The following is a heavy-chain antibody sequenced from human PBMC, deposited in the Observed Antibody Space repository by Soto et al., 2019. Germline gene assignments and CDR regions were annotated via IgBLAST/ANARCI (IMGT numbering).Heavy chain of an antibody. CDR3: VRGRANMLGVTGMDV. J-gene: IGHJ6*02. D-gene: IGHD3-10*02. CDR1: GGSISSSSYY. CDR2: IYYSGST. V-gene: IGHV4-39*01. Sequence: SETLSLTCTVSGGSISSSSYYWGWIRQPPGKGLEWIGRIYYSGSTYYNPSLKSRVTTSVDTSKNQFSLKLSSVTAADTAVDYSVRGRANMLGVTGMDVWGQGTTVTVPS.